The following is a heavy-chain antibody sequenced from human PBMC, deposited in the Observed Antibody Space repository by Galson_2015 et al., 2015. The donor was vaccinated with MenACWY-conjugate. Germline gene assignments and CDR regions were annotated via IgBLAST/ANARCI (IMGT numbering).Heavy chain of an antibody. V-gene: IGHV3-48*01. D-gene: IGHD6-19*01. Sequence: SLRLSCAASGFTFSLYSMNWVRQAPGKGLEWISYISTSSSTIYYADSVKGRFTISRDNSKNTLYLQMNNLRPEDTAVYYCARTVGYSSGWTPFDYWGQGTLVTVSS. CDR2: ISTSSSTI. CDR3: ARTVGYSSGWTPFDY. J-gene: IGHJ4*02. CDR1: GFTFSLYS.